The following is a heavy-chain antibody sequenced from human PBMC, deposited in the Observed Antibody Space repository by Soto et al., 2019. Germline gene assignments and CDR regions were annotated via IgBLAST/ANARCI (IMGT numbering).Heavy chain of an antibody. Sequence: QVQLQESGPGLVKPSETLSLTCTVSGGSITSHYWNWVRQPPGKGLEWIGFISYSGRANYSPSLKSRVSMSLDTSKNHVSLNLSSVTAAATAVYYCARNRNYNFAYWGQGILVNASS. CDR2: ISYSGRA. J-gene: IGHJ4*02. CDR3: ARNRNYNFAY. V-gene: IGHV4-59*08. D-gene: IGHD3-10*01. CDR1: GGSITSHY.